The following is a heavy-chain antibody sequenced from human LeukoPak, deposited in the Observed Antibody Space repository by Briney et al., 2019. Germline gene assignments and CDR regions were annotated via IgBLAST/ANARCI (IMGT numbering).Heavy chain of an antibody. D-gene: IGHD2-2*01. CDR2: ISWSGDRM. CDR1: GFTFSSYS. J-gene: IGHJ4*02. CDR3: AKDLGGSATTV. V-gene: IGHV3-9*01. Sequence: GGSLRLSCAASGFTFSSYSMNWVRQAPGKGLEWVSSISWSGDRMGYADAVKGRFTISRDNAKNSLFLQMNSLRVEDTALYYCAKDLGGSATTVWGQGTLVTVSS.